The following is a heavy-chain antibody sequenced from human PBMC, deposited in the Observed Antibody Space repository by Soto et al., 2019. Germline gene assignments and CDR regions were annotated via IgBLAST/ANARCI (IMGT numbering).Heavy chain of an antibody. CDR1: GFTFSSYS. D-gene: IGHD4-17*01. V-gene: IGHV3-21*02. J-gene: IGHJ6*02. CDR3: ARDLGLGDYNYYYGMDV. CDR2: ISSSSISI. Sequence: EVQLVESGGGLVKPGGSLRLSCAASGFTFSSYSMNWVRQAPGKGLEWVSSISSSSISIYYADSVKGRFTISRDNAKKSLFLQMNSLRAEDTAVYHCARDLGLGDYNYYYGMDVWGQGTTVTVSS.